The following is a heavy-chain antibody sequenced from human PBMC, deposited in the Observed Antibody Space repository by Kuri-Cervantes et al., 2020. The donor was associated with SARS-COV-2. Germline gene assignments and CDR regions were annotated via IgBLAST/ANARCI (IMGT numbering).Heavy chain of an antibody. D-gene: IGHD3-22*01. J-gene: IGHJ4*01. Sequence: SLKISWASAGFTFSSYAMHWVRQAPGKGLDWVAVISYDGSNKYYADSVKGRFTISRDSSKNTLKLHMNSLRAEDTAIYHCASDRSYYDSSGYLGPDYWGQGTLVTVSS. CDR1: GFTFSSYA. CDR3: ASDRSYYDSSGYLGPDY. CDR2: ISYDGSNK. V-gene: IGHV3-30*04.